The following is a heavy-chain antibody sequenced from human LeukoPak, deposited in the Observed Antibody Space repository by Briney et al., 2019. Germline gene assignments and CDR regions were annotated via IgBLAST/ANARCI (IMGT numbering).Heavy chain of an antibody. J-gene: IGHJ4*02. Sequence: TGGSLRLSCAASGFTFSSYSMNWVRQAPGKGLEWVSSISSSSSYIYYADSVKGRFTISRDNAKNSLYLQMNSLRAEDTAVYYCAKRAAATGYWGQGTLVTVSS. CDR3: AKRAAATGY. D-gene: IGHD2-2*01. CDR2: ISSSSSYI. V-gene: IGHV3-21*04. CDR1: GFTFSSYS.